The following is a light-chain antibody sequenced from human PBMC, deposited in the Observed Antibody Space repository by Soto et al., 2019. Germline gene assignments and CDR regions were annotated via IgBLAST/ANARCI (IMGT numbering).Light chain of an antibody. Sequence: DIMLTQSPATLSFSLGERATLSCRASQSVSSYLAWYQQKPGQAPRLLIYDVSNRATGIPARFSGSGSGTDFTLTISSLEPEDFAVYYCQQRFTFGQGTRLELK. CDR3: QQRFT. CDR2: DVS. V-gene: IGKV3-11*01. J-gene: IGKJ5*01. CDR1: QSVSSY.